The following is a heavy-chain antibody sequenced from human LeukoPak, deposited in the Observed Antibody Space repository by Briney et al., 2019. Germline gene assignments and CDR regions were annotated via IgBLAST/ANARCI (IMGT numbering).Heavy chain of an antibody. J-gene: IGHJ1*01. Sequence: GRSLRLSCAASGFTFSSYGMHWVRQAPGKGLEWVAVMSYDGSNKYYADSVKGRFTISRDNSKNTLYLQMNSLRAEDTAVYYCAKDGSTVTFRRGYFQHWGQGTLVTVSS. D-gene: IGHD4-17*01. CDR3: AKDGSTVTFRRGYFQH. CDR2: MSYDGSNK. V-gene: IGHV3-30*18. CDR1: GFTFSSYG.